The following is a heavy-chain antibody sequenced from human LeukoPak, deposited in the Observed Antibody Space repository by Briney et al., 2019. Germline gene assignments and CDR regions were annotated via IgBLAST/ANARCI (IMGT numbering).Heavy chain of an antibody. J-gene: IGHJ4*02. V-gene: IGHV4-39*01. CDR1: GGSIRRSSYY. CDR3: ASNLYDSSGYYPQEFDY. D-gene: IGHD3-22*01. CDR2: IYYSGST. Sequence: PSETLSLTCTVSGGSIRRSSYYWGWLRQPPGKGLGWIGSIYYSGSTYYNPSHKSRVTICENTSKNQFSLKQSSVADADTAVYYCASNLYDSSGYYPQEFDYWGQGTLVTVSS.